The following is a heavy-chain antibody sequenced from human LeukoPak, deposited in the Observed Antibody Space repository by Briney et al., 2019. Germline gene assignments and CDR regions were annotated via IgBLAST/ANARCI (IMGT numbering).Heavy chain of an antibody. D-gene: IGHD1-26*01. CDR1: GFTFSGYG. V-gene: IGHV3-33*06. CDR3: AKDWPAEWQPLPGYDALDI. CDR2: IWYDGSNK. J-gene: IGHJ3*02. Sequence: QAGRPLRFSFAASGFTFSGYGMHWVRQAPGKGLEWVAVIWYDGSNKYYADSVKGRFTISRDNSKNTLYLQMNSLRADDTAVYYCAKDWPAEWQPLPGYDALDIWGQGTMVTVSS.